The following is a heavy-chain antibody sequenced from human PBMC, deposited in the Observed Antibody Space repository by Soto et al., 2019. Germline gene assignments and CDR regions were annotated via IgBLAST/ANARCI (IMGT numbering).Heavy chain of an antibody. Sequence: GGSLRLSCAASGFNVGDYEMNWVRQAPGKGLEWISMITSGGTVFYYADSVRGRFAISRDDTENSLHLQMNSLRVEDTAMYYCARGRYALGVWGQGSTVTVSS. V-gene: IGHV3-48*03. CDR3: ARGRYALGV. J-gene: IGHJ6*02. CDR1: GFNVGDYE. CDR2: ITSGGTVF. D-gene: IGHD3-9*01.